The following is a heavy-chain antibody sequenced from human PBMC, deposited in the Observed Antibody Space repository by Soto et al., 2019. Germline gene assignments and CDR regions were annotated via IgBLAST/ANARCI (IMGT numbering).Heavy chain of an antibody. J-gene: IGHJ4*02. D-gene: IGHD2-15*01. CDR1: GYSFTHYY. V-gene: IGHV1-2*02. CDR3: ARASGSPLTGYAPIGF. CDR2: INPYTCTT. Sequence: QVQLVQSGAEMKKLGASVKVSCKASGYSFTHYYVHWVRQAPGQGLEWMGWINPYTCTTTYAPKFEGRISMTRDKSDSTAYMELSGLRCDDSALYFCARASGSPLTGYAPIGFWGQGTLVAVSS.